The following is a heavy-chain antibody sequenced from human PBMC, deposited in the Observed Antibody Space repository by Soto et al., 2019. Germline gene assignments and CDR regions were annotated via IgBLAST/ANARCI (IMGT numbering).Heavy chain of an antibody. CDR3: VRGGSGATSGDLFDA. J-gene: IGHJ3*01. CDR1: GFTFSAYS. Sequence: EVQMVESGGGLVRPGGSLRLSCAASGFTFSAYSINWVRQAQGKGLEWVSSISSTSSPIFYAESVRGRFTISRDNAKNSLYLQMNGLRAEDTAVYYCVRGGSGATSGDLFDAWGQGTLVTVSS. V-gene: IGHV3-21*02. CDR2: ISSTSSPI. D-gene: IGHD3-10*01.